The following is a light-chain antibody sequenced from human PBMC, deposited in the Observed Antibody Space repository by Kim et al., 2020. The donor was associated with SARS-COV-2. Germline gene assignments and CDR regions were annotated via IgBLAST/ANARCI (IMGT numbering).Light chain of an antibody. J-gene: IGKJ4*02. CDR3: QQYYLWPRT. CDR2: GAS. V-gene: IGKV3-15*01. CDR1: QRINNN. Sequence: VSPGDGVPLSSTASQRINNNLAWYHQKPGQAPRLVIYGASTRATGIPARFSGSGSGTEFTLTISSLQPEDSAVYYCQQYYLWPRTFGVGTKVDIK.